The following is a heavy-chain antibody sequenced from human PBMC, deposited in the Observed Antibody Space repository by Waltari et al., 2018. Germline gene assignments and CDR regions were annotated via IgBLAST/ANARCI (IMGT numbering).Heavy chain of an antibody. CDR2: IIPIFGTA. CDR1: GGTFSSYA. V-gene: IGHV1-69*01. J-gene: IGHJ3*02. Sequence: QVQLVQSGAEVKKPGASVKVSCKASGGTFSSYAISWVRQAPGQGLEWMGGIIPIFGTANYAQKIQGRVTITADESTSTAYMELSSLRSEDTAVYYCARDKTATGDYDAFDIWGQGTMVTVSS. CDR3: ARDKTATGDYDAFDI. D-gene: IGHD4-17*01.